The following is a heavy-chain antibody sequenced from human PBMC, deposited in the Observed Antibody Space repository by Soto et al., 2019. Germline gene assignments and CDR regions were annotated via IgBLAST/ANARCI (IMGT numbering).Heavy chain of an antibody. D-gene: IGHD1-26*01. CDR1: GYSFTSHW. V-gene: IGHV5-51*01. Sequence: PGESLKTSCKGSGYSFTSHWIGWVRQMPGKGLEWMGIIYPGDSNIRYSPSFQGQVTISADKSISTAYLQWSSLKASDTAMYYCARLDSGSYPYYYYYGMDVWGQGTTVTVSS. CDR3: ARLDSGSYPYYYYYGMDV. CDR2: IYPGDSNI. J-gene: IGHJ6*02.